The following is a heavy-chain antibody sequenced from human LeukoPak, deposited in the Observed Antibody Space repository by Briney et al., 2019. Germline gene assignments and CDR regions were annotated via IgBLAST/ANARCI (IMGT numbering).Heavy chain of an antibody. CDR1: GESFSGYY. CDR2: INHSGST. J-gene: IGHJ4*02. Sequence: PSETLSLTCAVYGESFSGYYWSWIRQPPGRGLEWIGEINHSGSTNYNPSLKSRVTILVDTSKNQFSLKLSSVTAADTAVYYCARETYYYGSGSHLDYWGQGTLVTVSS. CDR3: ARETYYYGSGSHLDY. D-gene: IGHD3-10*01. V-gene: IGHV4-34*01.